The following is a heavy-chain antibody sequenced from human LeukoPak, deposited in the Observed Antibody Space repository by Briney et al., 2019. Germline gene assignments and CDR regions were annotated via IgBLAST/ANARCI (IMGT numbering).Heavy chain of an antibody. J-gene: IGHJ4*02. CDR1: GGSISGSSYY. CDR3: ARALFRRNYYDSSGVYYFDY. V-gene: IGHV4-61*05. Sequence: SETLSLTCTVSGGSISGSSYYWGWIRQPPGKGLEWIGYIYYSGSTNYNPSLKSRVTISVDTSKNQFSLKLSSVTAADTAVYYCARALFRRNYYDSSGVYYFDYWGQGTLVTVSS. CDR2: IYYSGST. D-gene: IGHD3-22*01.